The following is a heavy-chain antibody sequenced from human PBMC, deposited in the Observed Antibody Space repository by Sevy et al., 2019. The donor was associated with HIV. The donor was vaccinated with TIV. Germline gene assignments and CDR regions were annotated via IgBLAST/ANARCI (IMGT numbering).Heavy chain of an antibody. J-gene: IGHJ4*02. V-gene: IGHV3-11*01. CDR2: ISGSGTTI. D-gene: IGHD2-2*01. CDR3: ARDHTKLGYCSSTSCPAEFDY. CDR1: GFTFRDYF. Sequence: GGSLRLSCAVSGFTFRDYFMTWIRQAPGRGLEWVSYISGSGTTIYYADSVKGRFTISRDSANNSLYLQMNSLRAEDTAVYYCARDHTKLGYCSSTSCPAEFDYWGQGTLVTVSS.